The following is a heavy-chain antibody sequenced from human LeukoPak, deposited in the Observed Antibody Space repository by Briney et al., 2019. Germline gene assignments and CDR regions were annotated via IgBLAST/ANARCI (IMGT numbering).Heavy chain of an antibody. D-gene: IGHD2-15*01. J-gene: IGHJ4*02. V-gene: IGHV3-74*01. Sequence: GGSLRLSCSASGFTFSVHWMHWVRQAPGKGLVWVSRINPDGSSTIYADSVKGRFTISRDNARNTLYLQMNSLRAEDSAVYYCVRIHCTGGSCLDYWGQGTLVTVSS. CDR2: INPDGSST. CDR3: VRIHCTGGSCLDY. CDR1: GFTFSVHW.